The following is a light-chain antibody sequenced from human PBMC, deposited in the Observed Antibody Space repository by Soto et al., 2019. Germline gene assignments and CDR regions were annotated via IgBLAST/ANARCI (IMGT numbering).Light chain of an antibody. CDR2: SNY. J-gene: IGLJ2*01. V-gene: IGLV1-44*01. Sequence: QSVLTQPPSVSGAPGQRVTISCTGSSSNIGSNTVNWYQHLPGTAPKLLIFSNYQRPSGVPDRFSGSKSGTSASLAISRLQSEDEADYFCAAWDDSLHGPVFGGGTKVTVL. CDR1: SSNIGSNT. CDR3: AAWDDSLHGPV.